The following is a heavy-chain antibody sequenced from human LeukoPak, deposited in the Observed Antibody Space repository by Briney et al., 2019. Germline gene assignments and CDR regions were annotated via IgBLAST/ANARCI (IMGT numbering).Heavy chain of an antibody. CDR2: ISWNSGSI. CDR3: AKGPSLSGSYFNY. Sequence: AGGSLRLSCAASGFTFDDYAMHWVRQAPGKXLEWVSGISWNSGSIGYADSVKGRFTISRDNAKNSLYLQMNSLRAEDTALYYCAKGPSLSGSYFNYWGQGTLVTVSS. J-gene: IGHJ4*02. CDR1: GFTFDDYA. D-gene: IGHD3-10*01. V-gene: IGHV3-9*01.